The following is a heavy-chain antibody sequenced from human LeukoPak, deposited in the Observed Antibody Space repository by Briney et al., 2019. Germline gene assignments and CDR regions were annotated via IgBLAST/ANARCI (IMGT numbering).Heavy chain of an antibody. Sequence: SETLSLTCAVSGYSISSGYYWGWIRQPPGKGLEWIGSIYHSGSTYYNPSLKSRVTISVDTSKNQFSLKLSSVTAADTAVYYCAYVESSGSYYIDYWGQGTLVTVSS. J-gene: IGHJ4*02. CDR2: IYHSGST. D-gene: IGHD3-10*01. CDR1: GYSISSGYY. CDR3: AYVESSGSYYIDY. V-gene: IGHV4-38-2*01.